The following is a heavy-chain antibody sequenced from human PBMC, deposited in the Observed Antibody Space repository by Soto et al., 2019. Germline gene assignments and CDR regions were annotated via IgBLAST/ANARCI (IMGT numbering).Heavy chain of an antibody. D-gene: IGHD2-15*01. Sequence: SVKVSCKASAYIFTGFYVHWVRQAPGQGLEWMGWIFPNSGATNYAQKFQGRVTLTRDTSINTAYMGLTRLTSDDTAVYYCARGRSLKWNWFDPWGQGTLVTVSS. V-gene: IGHV1-2*02. CDR3: ARGRSLKWNWFDP. CDR1: AYIFTGFY. CDR2: IFPNSGAT. J-gene: IGHJ5*02.